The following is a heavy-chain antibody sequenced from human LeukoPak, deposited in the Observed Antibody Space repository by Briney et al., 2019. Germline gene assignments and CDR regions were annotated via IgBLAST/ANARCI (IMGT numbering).Heavy chain of an antibody. V-gene: IGHV3-30*04. CDR3: ARAPPKGWELPSDY. CDR1: GFTFSSYA. CDR2: ISYDGSNK. J-gene: IGHJ4*02. D-gene: IGHD1-26*01. Sequence: GGSLRLSCAASGFTFSSYAMHWVRQAPGKGLEWVAVISYDGSNKYYADSVKGRFTISRDNSKNTLYLQMNSLRAEDTAVYYCARAPPKGWELPSDYWGQGTLVTVSS.